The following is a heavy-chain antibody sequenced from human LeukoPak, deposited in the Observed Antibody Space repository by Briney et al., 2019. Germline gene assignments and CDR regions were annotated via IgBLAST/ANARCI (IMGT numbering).Heavy chain of an antibody. CDR3: ARNSGNYLEGGAFDI. V-gene: IGHV1-18*01. D-gene: IGHD1-26*01. Sequence: ASVKVSCKASGYTFTSYGISWVRQAPGQGLEWMGWISAYNGNTNYAQKLQGRVTMTTDTSTSTAYMELRSLRYDDTAVYYCARNSGNYLEGGAFDIWGQGTMVTVSS. CDR2: ISAYNGNT. CDR1: GYTFTSYG. J-gene: IGHJ3*02.